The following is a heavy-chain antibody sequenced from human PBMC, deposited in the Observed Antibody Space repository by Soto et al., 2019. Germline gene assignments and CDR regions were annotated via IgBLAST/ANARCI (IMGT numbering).Heavy chain of an antibody. CDR1: GGTFSSYA. V-gene: IGHV1-69*13. D-gene: IGHD5-18*01. Sequence: GASVKVSCKASGGTFSSYAISWVRQAPGQGLEWMGGIIPIFGTANYAQKFQGRVTITADESTSTAYMELSSLRSEDTAVYYCARGRVKYSYGREPFDYWGQGTLVTVSS. CDR2: IIPIFGTA. CDR3: ARGRVKYSYGREPFDY. J-gene: IGHJ4*02.